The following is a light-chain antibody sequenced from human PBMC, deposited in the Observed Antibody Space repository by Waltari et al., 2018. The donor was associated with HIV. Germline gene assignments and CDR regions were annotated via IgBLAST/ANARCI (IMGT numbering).Light chain of an antibody. CDR2: EGS. CDR1: SSDVGSYNL. CDR3: CSYAGSSTLEV. J-gene: IGLJ2*01. Sequence: QSALTQPASVSGSPGQSITISCTGTSSDVGSYNLVSWYQQHPGKAPKLMIYEGSKRPSGFSNRFSGSKSGNTASLTISWLQAEDEADYYCCSYAGSSTLEVFGGGTKLTVL. V-gene: IGLV2-23*01.